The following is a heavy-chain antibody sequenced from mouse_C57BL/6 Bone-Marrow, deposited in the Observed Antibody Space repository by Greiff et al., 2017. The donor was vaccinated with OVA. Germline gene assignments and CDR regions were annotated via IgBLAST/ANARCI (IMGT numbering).Heavy chain of an antibody. CDR1: GYTFTSYW. Sequence: VQLQQPGAELVKPGASVKLSCKASGYTFTSYWMQWVKQRPGQGLEWIGEIDPSDSYTNYNQKFKGKATLTVDTSSSTAYMQLSSLTSEDSAVYYWARDFGGYFDVWGTGTTVTVSS. CDR2: IDPSDSYT. V-gene: IGHV1-50*01. CDR3: ARDFGGYFDV. J-gene: IGHJ1*03.